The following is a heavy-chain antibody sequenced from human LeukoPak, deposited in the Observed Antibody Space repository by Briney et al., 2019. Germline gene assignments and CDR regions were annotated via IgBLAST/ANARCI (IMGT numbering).Heavy chain of an antibody. D-gene: IGHD2-15*01. Sequence: GESLKISCKGSGYSFTSYWIGWVRQMPGKGLEWMGIIYPGDSDTRYSPSFQGQVTISADKSISTAYLQWSSLKASDTAMYYCARQPFYCSGGSRYDFDYWGQGTLVTVSS. CDR3: ARQPFYCSGGSRYDFDY. CDR1: GYSFTSYW. CDR2: IYPGDSDT. V-gene: IGHV5-51*01. J-gene: IGHJ4*02.